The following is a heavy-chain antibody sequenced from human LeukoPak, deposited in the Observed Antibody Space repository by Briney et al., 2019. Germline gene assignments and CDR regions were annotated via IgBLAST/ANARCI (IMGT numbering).Heavy chain of an antibody. D-gene: IGHD6-6*01. CDR2: INWDGTST. Sequence: PGESLRLSCAAAGFTFDDYAMHWVRQAPGKGLEWVSLINWDGTSTYYADSVKGRFTISRDNSKNSLYLQMNGLRSEDTALYYCAKDYSRSGIHYYYVDVWGKGTTVTVSS. J-gene: IGHJ6*03. CDR3: AKDYSRSGIHYYYVDV. CDR1: GFTFDDYA. V-gene: IGHV3-43D*04.